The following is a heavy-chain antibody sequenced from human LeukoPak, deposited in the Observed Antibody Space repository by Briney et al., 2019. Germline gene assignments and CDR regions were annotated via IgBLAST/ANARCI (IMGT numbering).Heavy chain of an antibody. CDR2: ISSSSSYI. J-gene: IGHJ4*02. Sequence: GGSLRLSCAASGFTFSSYSMNWVRQAPGKELEWVSSISSSSSYIYYADSVKGRFTISRDNAKNSLYLQMNSLRAEDTAVYYCARASSSSWDYWGQGTLSPSPQ. CDR1: GFTFSSYS. D-gene: IGHD2-2*01. CDR3: ARASSSSWDY. V-gene: IGHV3-21*01.